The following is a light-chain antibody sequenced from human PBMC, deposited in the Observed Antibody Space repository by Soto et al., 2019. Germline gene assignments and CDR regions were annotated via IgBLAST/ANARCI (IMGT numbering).Light chain of an antibody. Sequence: DIVMTQSPLSLPVTPGEPASISCRASQSLLHSNGYNHLDWYLKNPGQSPQLLIYLGSYRASGVPDRFSGSVSGIDFTLKISRVEAEDVGVYYCLQALKIPPTFGQGTKVEIK. J-gene: IGKJ1*01. V-gene: IGKV2-28*01. CDR2: LGS. CDR1: QSLLHSNGYNH. CDR3: LQALKIPPT.